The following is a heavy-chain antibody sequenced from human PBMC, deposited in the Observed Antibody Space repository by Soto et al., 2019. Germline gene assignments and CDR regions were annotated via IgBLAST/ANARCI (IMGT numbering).Heavy chain of an antibody. Sequence: EVQLLESGGGLVQPGGSLRLSCAASGFTFSSYAMTWVRQAPGKGLEWVSGISGSGGSTYSADSVKGRFTISRDNSKNTLYLQMNSLRAEDTAVYYCAKDLKYQHLSFDYWGQGTLVTVSS. CDR2: ISGSGGST. CDR3: AKDLKYQHLSFDY. D-gene: IGHD2-2*01. CDR1: GFTFSSYA. V-gene: IGHV3-23*01. J-gene: IGHJ4*02.